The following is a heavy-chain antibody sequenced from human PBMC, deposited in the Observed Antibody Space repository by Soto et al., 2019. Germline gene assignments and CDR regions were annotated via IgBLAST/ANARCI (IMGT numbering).Heavy chain of an antibody. Sequence: KSSETLSLTCTVSGGSVSSGSYYWSWIRQPPGKGLEWIGYIYYSGSTNYNPSLKSRVTISVDTSKNQFSLKLSSVTAADTAVYYCARDTSPFTYYDFCFHWGQGTLVTVSS. CDR2: IYYSGST. CDR3: ARDTSPFTYYDFCFH. CDR1: GGSVSSGSYY. D-gene: IGHD3-3*01. J-gene: IGHJ4*02. V-gene: IGHV4-61*01.